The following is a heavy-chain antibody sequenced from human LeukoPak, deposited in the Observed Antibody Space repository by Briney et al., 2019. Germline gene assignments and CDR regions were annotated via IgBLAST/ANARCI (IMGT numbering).Heavy chain of an antibody. CDR3: ARESGGSWTINDH. Sequence: GSLRLSSAASGISFSDYYMSWIRQAPGEGLELLSYISSRGSAKYYADSVKGRFTISRDNARKSLYLEVSSLTAEDTAVYYCARESGGSWTINDHWGQGSLGT. CDR1: GISFSDYY. V-gene: IGHV3-11*01. D-gene: IGHD5-12*01. J-gene: IGHJ5*02. CDR2: ISSRGSAK.